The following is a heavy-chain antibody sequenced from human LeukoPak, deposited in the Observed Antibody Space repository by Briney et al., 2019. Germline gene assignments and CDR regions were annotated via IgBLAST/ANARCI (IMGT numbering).Heavy chain of an antibody. D-gene: IGHD2-8*02. J-gene: IGHJ4*02. CDR3: ARAGGGSRPIDY. CDR1: GGTFSSYA. Sequence: ASVKVSCKASGGTFSSYAISWVRQAPGQGLEWMGRIIPIFGTANYAQKFQGRVTITTDESTSTAYMELSSLRSEDTAVYYCARAGGGSRPIDYWGQGTLVTVSS. CDR2: IIPIFGTA. V-gene: IGHV1-69*05.